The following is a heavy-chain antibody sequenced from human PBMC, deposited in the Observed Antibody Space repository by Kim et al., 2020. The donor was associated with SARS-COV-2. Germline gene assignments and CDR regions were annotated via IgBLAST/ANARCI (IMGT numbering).Heavy chain of an antibody. J-gene: IGHJ4*02. CDR2: ISSSSSYI. V-gene: IGHV3-21*04. CDR3: ARDRGLGILFDY. CDR1: GFTFSSYS. D-gene: IGHD3-10*01. Sequence: GGSLRLSCAASGFTFSSYSMNWVRQAPGKGLEWVSSISSSSSYIYYADSVKGRFTISRDNAKNSLYLQMNSLRAEDTAVYYCARDRGLGILFDYWGQGTLVTVSS.